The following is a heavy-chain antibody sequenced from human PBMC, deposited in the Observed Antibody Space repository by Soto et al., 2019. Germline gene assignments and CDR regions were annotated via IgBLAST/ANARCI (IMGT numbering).Heavy chain of an antibody. V-gene: IGHV3-64D*06. CDR2: ITNNGGST. CDR1: GFTFSNYA. Sequence: WGTLRLSCSASGFTFSNYAIHWVRQAPGKGLEYVAAITNNGGSTKYADTVKGRFTISRDNSTRTLSLQMSSLTPEDTAIYCWGEDHGSYHHNFEVWGRGTMVTVSS. J-gene: IGHJ4*01. D-gene: IGHD2-2*01. CDR3: GEDHGSYHHNFEV.